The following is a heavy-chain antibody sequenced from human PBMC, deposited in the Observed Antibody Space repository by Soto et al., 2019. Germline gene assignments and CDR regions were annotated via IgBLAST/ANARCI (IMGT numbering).Heavy chain of an antibody. CDR3: ARRVRYGGNAH. D-gene: IGHD2-15*01. J-gene: IGHJ4*02. CDR2: IYYSGST. Sequence: PSETLSLTCAVSGYSISRSNWWGWIRQPPGKGLEWIGYIYYSGSTYYNPSLKSRVTMSVDTSKNQFSLKLSSVTAADTAVYYCARRVRYGGNAHWGQGTLVTVSS. V-gene: IGHV4-28*01. CDR1: GYSISRSNW.